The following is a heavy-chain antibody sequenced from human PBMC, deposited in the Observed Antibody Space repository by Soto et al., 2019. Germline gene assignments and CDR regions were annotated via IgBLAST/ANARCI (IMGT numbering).Heavy chain of an antibody. V-gene: IGHV4-30-4*01. Sequence: SETLSLTCTVSGGSISSGDYYWSWIRQPPGKGLEWIGYIYYSGSTYYTPSLKSRVTISVDTSKNQFSLKLSSVTAADTAVYYCARDRDSYGPNFDYWGQGTLVTV. CDR3: ARDRDSYGPNFDY. D-gene: IGHD5-18*01. CDR1: GGSISSGDYY. CDR2: IYYSGST. J-gene: IGHJ4*02.